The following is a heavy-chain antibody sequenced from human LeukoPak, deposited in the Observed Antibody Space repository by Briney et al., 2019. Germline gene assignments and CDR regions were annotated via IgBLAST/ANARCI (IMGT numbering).Heavy chain of an antibody. CDR3: ARDEDTSALSEY. CDR2: ISNNGGRT. Sequence: GGSLRLSCAGSGFSFSSNTMSWVRQAPGRGLEWFSAISNNGGRTDYADSVKGRFTISRDNSKSTLYLHMDSLRAEDTAVYYCARDEDTSALSEYWGQGTLVTVSS. D-gene: IGHD2/OR15-2a*01. CDR1: GFSFSSNT. J-gene: IGHJ4*02. V-gene: IGHV3-23*01.